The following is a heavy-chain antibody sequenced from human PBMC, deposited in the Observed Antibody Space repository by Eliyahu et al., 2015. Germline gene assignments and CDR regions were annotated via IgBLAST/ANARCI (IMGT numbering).Heavy chain of an antibody. Sequence: QVQLVQXGAEVKKPGASVKVSCKPSGDTFTGHYLHWVRQAPGQGLEWMGWMNPNSGATNYAQKFQGRVTMTRDTSISTAYMELTSLRSDDAAVYYCARGGSIMKFDYWGQGTLVTVSS. D-gene: IGHD1-14*01. J-gene: IGHJ4*02. CDR3: ARGGSIMKFDY. CDR1: GDTFTGHY. CDR2: MNPNSGAT. V-gene: IGHV1-2*02.